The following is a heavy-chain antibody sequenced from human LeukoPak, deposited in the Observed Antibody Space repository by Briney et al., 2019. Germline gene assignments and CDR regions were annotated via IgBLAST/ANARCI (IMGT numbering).Heavy chain of an antibody. CDR2: ISSSSSTI. J-gene: IGHJ4*02. D-gene: IGHD5-18*01. V-gene: IGHV3-48*04. CDR3: ARDIHLVDTAIGY. Sequence: GGSLRLSCAASGFAFSSYSMNWVRQAPGKGLEWVSYISSSSSTIYYADSVKGRFTISRDNAKNSLYLQMNSPRAEDTAVYYCARDIHLVDTAIGYWGQGTLVTVSS. CDR1: GFAFSSYS.